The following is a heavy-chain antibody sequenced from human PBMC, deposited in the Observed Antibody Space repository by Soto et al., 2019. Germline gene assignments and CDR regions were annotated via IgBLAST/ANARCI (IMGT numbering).Heavy chain of an antibody. V-gene: IGHV1-69*06. Sequence: SVKVSCKASGGTFSSYAISWVRQAPGQGLEWMGGIIPIFGTANYAQKFQGRVTITADKSTSTAYMELSSLRSEDTAVYYCARGWFGELLPYYYYGMDVWGQGTTVTVSS. CDR3: ARGWFGELLPYYYYGMDV. CDR2: IIPIFGTA. J-gene: IGHJ6*02. D-gene: IGHD3-10*01. CDR1: GGTFSSYA.